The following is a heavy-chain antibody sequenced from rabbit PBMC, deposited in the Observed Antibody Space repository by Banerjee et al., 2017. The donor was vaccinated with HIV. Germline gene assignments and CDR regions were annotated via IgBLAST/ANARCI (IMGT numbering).Heavy chain of an antibody. J-gene: IGHJ4*01. D-gene: IGHD6-1*01. CDR1: GFDLSSYYY. Sequence: QEQLEESGGGLVKPEGSLTLTCKASGFDLSSYYYMCWVRQAPGKGLEWIACIYTSSGTTYYASWAKGRFTISKTSSTTVTLQMTSLTAADTATYFCARVYYAGYAYTDFNLWGPGTLVTVS. V-gene: IGHV1S45*01. CDR2: IYTSSGTT. CDR3: ARVYYAGYAYTDFNL.